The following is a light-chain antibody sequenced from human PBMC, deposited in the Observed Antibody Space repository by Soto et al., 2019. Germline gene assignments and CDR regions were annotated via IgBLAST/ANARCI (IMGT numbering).Light chain of an antibody. J-gene: IGKJ3*01. CDR1: QSVGNN. Sequence: EILMTQSPATLSVAPGESATLSCRASQSVGNNLAWYQQRPAHAPRLLIYSASTRATGIPARFSGSGSGTEFTLTISSLQPEDFAVYYCQQYNKWPLFTFGPGTRVDI. V-gene: IGKV3-15*01. CDR2: SAS. CDR3: QQYNKWPLFT.